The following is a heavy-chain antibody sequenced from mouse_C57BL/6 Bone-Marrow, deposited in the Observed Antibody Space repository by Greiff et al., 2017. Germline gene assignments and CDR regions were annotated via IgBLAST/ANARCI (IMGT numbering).Heavy chain of an antibody. V-gene: IGHV1-63*01. D-gene: IGHD2-2*01. Sequence: VQLQQSGAELVRPGTSVKMSCKASGYTFTNYWIGWAKQRPAHGLEWIGDIYPGGGYTNYNEKFKGKATLTADKSSSTAYMQFSSLTSEDSAIYYCARWGLRRGSWFAYWGQGTLVTVSA. CDR1: GYTFTNYW. CDR2: IYPGGGYT. CDR3: ARWGLRRGSWFAY. J-gene: IGHJ3*01.